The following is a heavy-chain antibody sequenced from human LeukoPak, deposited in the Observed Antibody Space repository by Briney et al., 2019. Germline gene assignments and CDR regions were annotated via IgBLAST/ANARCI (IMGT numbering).Heavy chain of an antibody. CDR2: ISVSSSYI. V-gene: IGHV3-21*06. CDR1: GFTFSSYS. CDR3: ARDHTPSDYYGSGSYYSLGY. Sequence: GGSLRLSCAASGFTFSSYSMSWVRQAPGKGLEWVSSISVSSSYIYYADSVKGRFTISRDNAKNSLYLQMNSLRAEDTAVYYCARDHTPSDYYGSGSYYSLGYWGQGTLVTVSS. J-gene: IGHJ4*02. D-gene: IGHD3-10*01.